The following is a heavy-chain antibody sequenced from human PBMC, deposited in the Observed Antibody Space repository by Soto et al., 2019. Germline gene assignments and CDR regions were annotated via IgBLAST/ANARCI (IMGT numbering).Heavy chain of an antibody. CDR3: ARGQRVVVAAHYWYFVL. CDR1: GFTFSSYS. V-gene: IGHV3-21*01. CDR2: ISSSSSYI. J-gene: IGHJ2*01. D-gene: IGHD2-15*01. Sequence: EVQLVESGGGLVKPGGSLRLSCAASGFTFSSYSMNWVRQAPGKGLEWVSSISSSSSYIYYADSVKGRFTISRDNAKNSLYLQVNRLRAEDTAVYYCARGQRVVVAAHYWYFVLWGRGTLVTVSS.